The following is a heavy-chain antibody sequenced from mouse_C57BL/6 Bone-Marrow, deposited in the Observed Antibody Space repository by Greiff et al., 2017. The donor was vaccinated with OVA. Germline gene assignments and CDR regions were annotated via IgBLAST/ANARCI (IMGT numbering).Heavy chain of an antibody. D-gene: IGHD1-1*01. Sequence: VQLKESGGGLVKPGGSLKLSCAASGFTFSDYGMHWVRQAPEKGLEWVAYISSGSSTIYYADTVKGRFTISRDNAKNTLFLQMTSLRSEDTAMYYCARDDYYGSYWYFDVWGTGTTVTVSS. CDR1: GFTFSDYG. CDR3: ARDDYYGSYWYFDV. J-gene: IGHJ1*03. V-gene: IGHV5-17*01. CDR2: ISSGSSTI.